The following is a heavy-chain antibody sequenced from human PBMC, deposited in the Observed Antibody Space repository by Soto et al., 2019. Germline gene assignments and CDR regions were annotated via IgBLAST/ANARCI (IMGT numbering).Heavy chain of an antibody. CDR3: AREDFGVVTDNWFDP. CDR2: IWYDGSNK. D-gene: IGHD3-3*01. Sequence: GGSLRLSCAASGFTFSSYGMHWVRQAPGKGLEWVAVIWYDGSNKYYADSVKGRFTISRDNSKNTLYLQMNSLRAEDTAVYYCAREDFGVVTDNWFDPWGQGTLVTAPQ. V-gene: IGHV3-33*01. CDR1: GFTFSSYG. J-gene: IGHJ5*02.